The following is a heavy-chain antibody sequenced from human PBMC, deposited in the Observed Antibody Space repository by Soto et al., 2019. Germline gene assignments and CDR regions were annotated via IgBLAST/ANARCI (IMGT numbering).Heavy chain of an antibody. CDR2: INHSGST. J-gene: IGHJ4*02. V-gene: IGHV4-34*01. CDR1: GGSFSGYY. Sequence: QVQLQQWGAGLLKPSETLSLTCAVYGGSFSGYYWSWIRQPPGKGLEWNGEINHSGSTNYNPSLKSRVTISVDTSKNQVSLTLTSVTAADTAVYDCASGGQYRPLYWGQGTLVTVSS. D-gene: IGHD2-2*01. CDR3: ASGGQYRPLY.